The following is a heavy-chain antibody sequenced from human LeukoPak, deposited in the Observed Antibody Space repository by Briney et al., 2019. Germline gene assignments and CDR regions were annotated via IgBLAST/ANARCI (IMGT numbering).Heavy chain of an antibody. J-gene: IGHJ4*02. Sequence: PGGSLRLSCAASGFTFSSYGMHWVRQAPGKGLEWVAVISYDGSNKYYADPVKGRFTISRDNSKNTLYLQMNSLRAEDTAVYYCARGYGSGSYSWHWGQHFDYWGQGTLVTVSS. V-gene: IGHV3-30*19. CDR1: GFTFSSYG. CDR3: ARGYGSGSYSWHWGQHFDY. CDR2: ISYDGSNK. D-gene: IGHD3-10*01.